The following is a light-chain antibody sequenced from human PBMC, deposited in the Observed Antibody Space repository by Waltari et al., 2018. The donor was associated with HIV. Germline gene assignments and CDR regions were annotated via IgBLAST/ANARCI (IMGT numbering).Light chain of an antibody. J-gene: IGLJ2*01. Sequence: QSMLTQPPSVSGAPGQRVTISCSGRSSNIGARYDVHCYQHIPGTAPKLLIYESTNRPSGVPDRFSASTSGTSASLAITGLQAEDEADYYCQSFDSVVTSSVFGGGTKLTVL. CDR1: SSNIGARYD. CDR3: QSFDSVVTSSV. V-gene: IGLV1-40*01. CDR2: EST.